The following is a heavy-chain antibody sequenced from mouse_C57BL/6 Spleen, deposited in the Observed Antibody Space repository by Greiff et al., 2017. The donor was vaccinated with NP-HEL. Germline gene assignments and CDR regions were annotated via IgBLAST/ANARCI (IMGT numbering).Heavy chain of an antibody. V-gene: IGHV1-19*01. Sequence: EVQLQESGPVLVKPGASVKMSCKASGYTFTDYYMNWVKQSHGKSLEWIGVINPYNGGTSYNQKFKGKATLTVDKSSSTAYMELNSLTSEDSAVYYCARSLTTVVAGDWYFDVWGTGTTVTVSS. CDR1: GYTFTDYY. CDR2: INPYNGGT. D-gene: IGHD1-1*01. J-gene: IGHJ1*03. CDR3: ARSLTTVVAGDWYFDV.